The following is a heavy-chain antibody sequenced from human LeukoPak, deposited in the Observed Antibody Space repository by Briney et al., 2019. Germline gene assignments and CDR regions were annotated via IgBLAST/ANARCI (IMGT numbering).Heavy chain of an antibody. CDR3: AGHMQWYCSSTSCPGPFDY. Sequence: SLKASCKAAVGTFSSYAISWVRQAPGQGLEWMGRIIPILGIANYAPTFQGRVTTTADKTTSTAYMDLSSARSEDPAVHYFAGHMQWYCSSTSCPGPFDYWGQATLLSVSS. J-gene: IGHJ4*02. CDR2: IIPILGIA. D-gene: IGHD2-2*01. V-gene: IGHV1-69*04. CDR1: VGTFSSYA.